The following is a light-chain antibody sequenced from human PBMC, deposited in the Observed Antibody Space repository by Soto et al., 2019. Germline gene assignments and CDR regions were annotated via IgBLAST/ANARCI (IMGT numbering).Light chain of an antibody. J-gene: IGKJ2*03. CDR2: DVS. Sequence: DIQMNQSPSTLSASVGDRVTITCRASQDISRWLAWYQQKPGKAPELLIYDVSTLQSGVPSRFSGTGSGTEFTLTISSLQPEDFATYYCQQYNAYYSFGQGTKVDIK. CDR1: QDISRW. CDR3: QQYNAYYS. V-gene: IGKV1-5*01.